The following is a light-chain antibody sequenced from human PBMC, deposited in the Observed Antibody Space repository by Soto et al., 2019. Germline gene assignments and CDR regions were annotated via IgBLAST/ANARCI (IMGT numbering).Light chain of an antibody. V-gene: IGLV1-40*01. CDR2: GNX. CDR1: SSNIGAGYD. Sequence: QSVLTQPPSVSGAPGQRVTISCTGSSSNIGAGYDVHWYQQLPGTAPKLLNYGNXNRPSXXPXXFSGSKSGTSASLAITGXXXXXXXXXYCQSYDSSLSGWVFGGGTKLTVL. CDR3: QSYDSSLSGWV. J-gene: IGLJ3*02.